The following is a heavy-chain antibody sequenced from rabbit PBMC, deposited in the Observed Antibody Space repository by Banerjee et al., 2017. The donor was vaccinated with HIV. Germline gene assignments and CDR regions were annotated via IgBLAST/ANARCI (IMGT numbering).Heavy chain of an antibody. D-gene: IGHD4-1*01. J-gene: IGHJ4*01. Sequence: LEESGGGLVQPEGSLTLTCTASGFSFSSSYWICWVRQAPGKGLEWIGCIYTDSGGITHYASWAKGRFTISKTSSTTVTLQMTSLTAADTATYFCARDLAGVIGWNFNLWGPGTLVTVS. CDR3: ARDLAGVIGWNFNL. CDR1: GFSFSSSYW. CDR2: IYTDSGGIT. V-gene: IGHV1S45*01.